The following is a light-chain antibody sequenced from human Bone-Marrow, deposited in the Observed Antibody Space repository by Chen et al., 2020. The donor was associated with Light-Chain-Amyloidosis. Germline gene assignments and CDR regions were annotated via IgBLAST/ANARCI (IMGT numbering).Light chain of an antibody. Sequence: QSALTQPASVSGSPGQSITISCTGTSSGVGGDNHVSWYQQHQDKAPKLMIYEVTNRPSWVPDSFSGSKSDNTASLTISGLQTEDEADYCCSEYTITNTLVFGSGTRVTVL. CDR3: SEYTITNTLV. CDR2: EVT. J-gene: IGLJ1*01. V-gene: IGLV2-14*01. CDR1: SSGVGGDNH.